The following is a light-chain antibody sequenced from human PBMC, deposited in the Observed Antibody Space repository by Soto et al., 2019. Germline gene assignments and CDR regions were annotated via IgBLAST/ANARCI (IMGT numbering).Light chain of an antibody. Sequence: DIVLTQSPGTLSLSPGDRAALSCGASQSLSNNFLAWYQQKPGQAPRLLISGASSRATGIPDRFSGSGSRTDFTLTITRVEPEDFAVYYCQQYATSPLTFGGGTKVEIK. J-gene: IGKJ4*01. CDR2: GAS. V-gene: IGKV3-20*01. CDR3: QQYATSPLT. CDR1: QSLSNNF.